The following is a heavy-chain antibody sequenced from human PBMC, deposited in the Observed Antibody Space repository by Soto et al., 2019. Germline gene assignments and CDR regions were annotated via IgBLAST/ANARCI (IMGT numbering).Heavy chain of an antibody. Sequence: SGPTLVNPTQTLTLTCTFSGFSLSTSGMCVSWIRQPPGKALEWLALIDWDDDKYYSTSLKTRLTISKDTSKNQVVLTMTNMDPVDTATYYCARISGPPAVKGIFFGMDVWGQGTTVTVSS. J-gene: IGHJ6*02. V-gene: IGHV2-70*01. CDR2: IDWDDDK. CDR1: GFSLSTSGMC. CDR3: ARISGPPAVKGIFFGMDV. D-gene: IGHD1-20*01.